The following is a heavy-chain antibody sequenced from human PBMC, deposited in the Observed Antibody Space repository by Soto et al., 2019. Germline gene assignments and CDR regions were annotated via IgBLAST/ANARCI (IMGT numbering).Heavy chain of an antibody. J-gene: IGHJ4*02. Sequence: VQLVESGGGLIQPGGSLRLSCAASGFTVSGNYMSWVRQAPGKGLEWVSVIYSGGNTYYADSVKGRFIISRDNSKNTLYLQMNNIRAEDTAVYYCARDTGYSSGWYSVYWGQGTLVTVSS. CDR2: IYSGGNT. D-gene: IGHD6-19*01. CDR1: GFTVSGNY. V-gene: IGHV3-53*01. CDR3: ARDTGYSSGWYSVY.